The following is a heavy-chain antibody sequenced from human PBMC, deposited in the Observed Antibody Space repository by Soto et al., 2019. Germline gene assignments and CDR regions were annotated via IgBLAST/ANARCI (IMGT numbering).Heavy chain of an antibody. CDR1: GYTFTTYY. CDR3: ARGAICCSGGTCYRKGVYFDY. D-gene: IGHD2-15*01. CDR2: INPSGDST. J-gene: IGHJ4*02. Sequence: QVQLVQSGAEVKKPGASVKVSCRASGYTFTTYYMHWVRQAPGQGLEWMGIINPSGDSTSFAQKFQGRVTMTRDTSTSTVYMELSSLRSEDTAVYYCARGAICCSGGTCYRKGVYFDYWGQGTLVTVSS. V-gene: IGHV1-46*03.